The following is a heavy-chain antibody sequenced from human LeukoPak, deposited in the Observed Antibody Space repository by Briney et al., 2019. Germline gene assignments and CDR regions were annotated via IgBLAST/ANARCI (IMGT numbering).Heavy chain of an antibody. CDR3: ARIIQYNWFDP. CDR1: GYTFTSYY. Sequence: ASVKVSCKASGYTFTSYYMHWVRQAPGQGLEWMGWISAYNGNTNYAQKLQGRVTMTTDTSTSTAYMELRSLRSDDTAVYYCARIIQYNWFDPWGQGTLVTVSS. D-gene: IGHD4-11*01. J-gene: IGHJ5*02. V-gene: IGHV1-18*04. CDR2: ISAYNGNT.